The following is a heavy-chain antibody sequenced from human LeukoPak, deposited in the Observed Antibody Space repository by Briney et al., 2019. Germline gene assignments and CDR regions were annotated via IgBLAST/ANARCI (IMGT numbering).Heavy chain of an antibody. Sequence: GGSLRLSCAASGFTFSSYAMSWVRRAPGKGLEWVANINKDESEKYYVDSVKGRFTISRDNAKNSLYLQMNSLRAEDTAVYYCARCRTTVTAMPGYWGQGTLVTVSS. CDR2: INKDESEK. CDR1: GFTFSSYA. CDR3: ARCRTTVTAMPGY. J-gene: IGHJ4*02. V-gene: IGHV3-7*03. D-gene: IGHD4-17*01.